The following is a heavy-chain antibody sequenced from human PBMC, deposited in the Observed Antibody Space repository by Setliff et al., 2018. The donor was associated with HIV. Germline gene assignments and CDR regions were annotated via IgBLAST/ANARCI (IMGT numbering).Heavy chain of an antibody. CDR3: ASPSITMVRGVMRSAFDI. CDR1: GYTFTSYA. V-gene: IGHV1-3*01. J-gene: IGHJ3*02. Sequence: ASVKVPCKASGYTFTSYAMHWVRQAPGQRLEWMGWINAGNGNTKYSQKFQGRVTITRDTSASTAYMELSSLRSEDTAVYYCASPSITMVRGVMRSAFDIWGQGTMVTVSS. D-gene: IGHD3-10*01. CDR2: INAGNGNT.